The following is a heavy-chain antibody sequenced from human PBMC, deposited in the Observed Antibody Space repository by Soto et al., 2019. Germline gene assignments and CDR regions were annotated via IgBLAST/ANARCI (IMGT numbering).Heavy chain of an antibody. CDR3: AKNGHPPYYYYGMDV. CDR1: GYTFTNFG. D-gene: IGHD2-8*01. J-gene: IGHJ6*02. Sequence: ASVKVSCKASGYTFTNFGISWVRQAPGQGLEWMGWISAYNGNTNYAQKFQDRVTMTIDRSTTTAYLELRSLASDDTAVYYCAKNGHPPYYYYGMDVWGQGTTVTVSS. CDR2: ISAYNGNT. V-gene: IGHV1-18*01.